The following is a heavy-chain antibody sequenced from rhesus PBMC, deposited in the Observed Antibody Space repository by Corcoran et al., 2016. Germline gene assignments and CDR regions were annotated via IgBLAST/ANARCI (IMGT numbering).Heavy chain of an antibody. CDR1: CGHFTIGYYS. Sequence: QVQLQESGPGVVKPSETLSLTSAVSCGHFTIGYYSWSWIRPPPGKGLEWIGGIYSNSESTNYNPTLKSRVTISKDTSKNQFSLKLSSVTATDTAVYYCARAGPRGVIAFDYWGQGVLVTVSS. D-gene: IGHD3-34*01. J-gene: IGHJ4*01. V-gene: IGHV4S12*01. CDR2: IYSNSEST. CDR3: ARAGPRGVIAFDY.